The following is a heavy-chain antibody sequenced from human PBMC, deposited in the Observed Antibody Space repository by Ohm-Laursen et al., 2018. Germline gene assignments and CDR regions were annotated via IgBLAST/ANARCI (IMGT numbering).Heavy chain of an antibody. J-gene: IGHJ4*02. CDR1: GFTFSSYS. CDR2: ISEDGRST. CDR3: ARGSIRFLEWLSNFDY. V-gene: IGHV3-23*01. Sequence: SLRLSCSASGFTFSSYSMNWVRQAPGKGLEWVSAISEDGRSTFYANAVKGRFTISRDNSKNTMFLQMNSLRVEDTALYFCARGSIRFLEWLSNFDYWGQGTLVAVSS. D-gene: IGHD3-3*01.